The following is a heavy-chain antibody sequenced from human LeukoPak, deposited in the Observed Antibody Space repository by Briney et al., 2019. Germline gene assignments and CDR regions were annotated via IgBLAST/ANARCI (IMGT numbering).Heavy chain of an antibody. Sequence: ASVKVSRKASGYTFTSYDINWVGQATGQGLEWMGWMNPNNGNTGYAQKFQGRVTMTRSTSISTAYMELSSLRSEDTAVYYCARLASSSWPLYYYYGMDVWGQGTTVTVSS. CDR3: ARLASSSWPLYYYYGMDV. V-gene: IGHV1-8*01. D-gene: IGHD6-13*01. CDR2: MNPNNGNT. CDR1: GYTFTSYD. J-gene: IGHJ6*02.